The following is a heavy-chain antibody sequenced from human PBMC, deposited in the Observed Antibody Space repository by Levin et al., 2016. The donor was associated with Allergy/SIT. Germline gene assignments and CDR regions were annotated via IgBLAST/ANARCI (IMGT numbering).Heavy chain of an antibody. J-gene: IGHJ6*02. CDR1: GFTFTSYT. V-gene: IGHV3-74*01. CDR2: INSDGRRT. CDR3: VRVDLDIGNYDYYYGMDI. D-gene: IGHD2-15*01. Sequence: GGSLRLSCEASGFTFTSYTVNWVRQAPGKGLEWVARINSDGRRTSYADSVKGRFTISRDNARNTLFLQMNSLRADDTALYYCVRVDLDIGNYDYYYGMDIWGQGTTVTVSS.